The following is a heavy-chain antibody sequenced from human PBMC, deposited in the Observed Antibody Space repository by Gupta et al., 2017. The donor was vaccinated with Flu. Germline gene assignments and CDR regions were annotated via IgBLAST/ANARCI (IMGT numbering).Heavy chain of an antibody. Sequence: QVQLVESGGGVVQPGRSLRLSCAASGFTFSSYGMHWVRQAPGKGLEWVAVISYDGSNKYYADSVKGRFTISRDNSKNTLYLQMNSLRAEDTAVYYCARRGGIEMATVNDAFDIWGQGTMVTVSS. V-gene: IGHV3-30*03. J-gene: IGHJ3*02. CDR2: ISYDGSNK. CDR1: GFTFSSYG. CDR3: ARRGGIEMATVNDAFDI. D-gene: IGHD4-4*01.